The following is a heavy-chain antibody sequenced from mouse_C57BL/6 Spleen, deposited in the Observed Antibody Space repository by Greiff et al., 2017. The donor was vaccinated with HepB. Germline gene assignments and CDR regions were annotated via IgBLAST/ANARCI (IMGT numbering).Heavy chain of an antibody. CDR2: IDPNSGGT. CDR3: AREGELGGRDMAMDY. D-gene: IGHD4-1*01. J-gene: IGHJ4*01. Sequence: QVHVKQPGAELVKPGASVKLSCKASGYTFTSYWMHWVKQRPGRGLEWIGRIDPNSGGTKYNEKFKSKATLTVDKPSSTAYMQLSSLTSEDSAVYYCAREGELGGRDMAMDYWGQGTSVTVSS. V-gene: IGHV1-72*01. CDR1: GYTFTSYW.